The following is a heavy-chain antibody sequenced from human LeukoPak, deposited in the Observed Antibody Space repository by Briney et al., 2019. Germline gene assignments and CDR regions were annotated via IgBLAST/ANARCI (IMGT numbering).Heavy chain of an antibody. V-gene: IGHV1-2*02. CDR1: GYTFTGYY. CDR2: INPNSGDT. Sequence: ASVTVSFTASGYTFTGYYMHWVRQAPGQGLAWMGWINPNSGDTNYPQKVQGRVTMTRDTSISTAYMELSRLRSDDTAVYYCARDYYCSSTSCYPGYYYYGMDVWGQGTTVTVSS. D-gene: IGHD2-2*01. J-gene: IGHJ6*02. CDR3: ARDYYCSSTSCYPGYYYYGMDV.